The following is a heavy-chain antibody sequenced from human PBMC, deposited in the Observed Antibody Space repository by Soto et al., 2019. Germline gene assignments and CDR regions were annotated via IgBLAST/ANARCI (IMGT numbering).Heavy chain of an antibody. V-gene: IGHV4-30-2*01. J-gene: IGHJ4*02. CDR1: GGSISSGDYS. Sequence: QLQLQESGSGLVKPSQTLSLTCAVSGGSISSGDYSWNWIRQPPGKGLEWIGCIYYGGSTYYNPSLQSRVTMSVDRSRNQFSLKLNSVTAADTAVYYCARVRREYDNSGPVDYWGQGTLVTVSS. D-gene: IGHD3-22*01. CDR2: IYYGGST. CDR3: ARVRREYDNSGPVDY.